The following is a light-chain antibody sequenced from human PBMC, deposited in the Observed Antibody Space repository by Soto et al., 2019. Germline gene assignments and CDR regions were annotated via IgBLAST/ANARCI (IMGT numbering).Light chain of an antibody. J-gene: IGKJ2*01. CDR2: GAS. CDR1: QSVGSY. Sequence: EIVMTQSPATLSVSPGETATLSCRASQSVGSYLAWYQQKPGQPPRLLINGASTRATGIPARFSGSGSETEFALTISSLQYEDSAVYYCQQYSNGYTFGQGTKLEIK. CDR3: QQYSNGYT. V-gene: IGKV3-15*01.